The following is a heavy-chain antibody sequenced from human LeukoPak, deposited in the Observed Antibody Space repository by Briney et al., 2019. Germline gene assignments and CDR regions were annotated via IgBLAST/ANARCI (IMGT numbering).Heavy chain of an antibody. CDR3: VRGEVTYSLDY. D-gene: IGHD2-15*01. V-gene: IGHV3-20*04. CDR2: INWNGDST. CDR1: GFAFDDYG. J-gene: IGHJ4*02. Sequence: PGGSLRLSCTSSGFAFDDYGTGWVRQAPGKGLEWVSGINWNGDSTNYADSVKGRFTISRDKAKTSLFLQMNSLRVDDTALYYCVRGEVTYSLDYWGQGTLVIVSA.